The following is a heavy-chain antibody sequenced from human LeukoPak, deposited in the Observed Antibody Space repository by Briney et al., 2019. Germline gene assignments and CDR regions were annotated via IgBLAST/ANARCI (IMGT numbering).Heavy chain of an antibody. J-gene: IGHJ4*02. CDR3: ARDVSIYDSSGGDY. Sequence: GASVKVSCKASGYTFTGYYMHWVRQAPGQGLEWMGWINPNSGGTNYAQKFQGRVTMTRDTSTSTVYMELSSLRSEDTAVYYCARDVSIYDSSGGDYWGQGTLVTVSS. D-gene: IGHD3-22*01. CDR1: GYTFTGYY. V-gene: IGHV1-2*02. CDR2: INPNSGGT.